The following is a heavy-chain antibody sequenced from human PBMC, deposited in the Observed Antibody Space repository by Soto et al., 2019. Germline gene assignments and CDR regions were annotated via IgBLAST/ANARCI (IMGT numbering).Heavy chain of an antibody. D-gene: IGHD5-12*01. Sequence: QVQLVQSGAEVKKPGSSVTVSCRASGGTFNNYPITWVRQAPGEGLEWMGGSIPIFGTANYAQKFQGRVTISVDESTSTAYMELSSLRSEDTAVYYCARGRGYSGDDHYYYFDMDVWGQVTTVTVSS. CDR2: SIPIFGTA. J-gene: IGHJ6*02. V-gene: IGHV1-69*01. CDR3: ARGRGYSGDDHYYYFDMDV. CDR1: GGTFNNYP.